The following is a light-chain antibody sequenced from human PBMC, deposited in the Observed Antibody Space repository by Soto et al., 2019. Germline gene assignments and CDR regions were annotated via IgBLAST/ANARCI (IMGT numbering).Light chain of an antibody. V-gene: IGKV3-15*01. CDR1: QSVSSK. CDR2: AAS. J-gene: IGKJ4*01. Sequence: MTQSPATLSVSPGERATLSCRASQSVSSKLAWYQHKPGQAPRLLIYAASTRATGVPARFSGSGSGTEFTLTISMLQSEDFAVYYCQQYNKWPLTFGGGTKVEIK. CDR3: QQYNKWPLT.